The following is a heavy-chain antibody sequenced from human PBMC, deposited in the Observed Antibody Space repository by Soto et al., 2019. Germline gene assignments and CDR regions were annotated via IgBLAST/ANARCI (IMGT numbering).Heavy chain of an antibody. CDR1: GFTFSSYS. CDR3: ARDRASGVIFGVVIRPNWFDP. CDR2: ISSSSSTI. D-gene: IGHD3-3*01. V-gene: IGHV3-48*02. Sequence: GGSLRLSCAASGFTFSSYSMNWVRQAPGKGLEWVSYISSSSSTIYYADSVKGRFTISRDNAKNSLYLQMNSLSDEDTAVYYCARDRASGVIFGVVIRPNWFDPWGQGTLVTVSS. J-gene: IGHJ5*02.